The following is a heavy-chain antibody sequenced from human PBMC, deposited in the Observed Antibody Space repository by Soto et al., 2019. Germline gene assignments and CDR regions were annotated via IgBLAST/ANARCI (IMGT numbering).Heavy chain of an antibody. Sequence: GGSLRLSCAASGFTFSSYVMSWVRQAPGKGLECVSTIIVSGGSTYYADSVKGRFTISRDNSKNTLYLQMNSLRAEDTAVYYCARDLGYYDSSGYFDYWGQGTLVTVS. D-gene: IGHD3-22*01. CDR2: IIVSGGST. V-gene: IGHV3-23*01. CDR1: GFTFSSYV. J-gene: IGHJ4*02. CDR3: ARDLGYYDSSGYFDY.